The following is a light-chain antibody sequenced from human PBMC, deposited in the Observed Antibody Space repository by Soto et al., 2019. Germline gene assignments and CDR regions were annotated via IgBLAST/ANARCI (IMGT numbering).Light chain of an antibody. V-gene: IGLV2-8*01. Sequence: QSVLTQPRSASGSPGQSVTISCTGTSSDIGVYNYVSWYQQHPGKAPKLMIYEVSKRPSGVPDRFSGSKSGNTASLTVSGLQAEDEADYYCSSYAGSNNLYVFGTGTKVTVL. CDR2: EVS. CDR3: SSYAGSNNLYV. J-gene: IGLJ1*01. CDR1: SSDIGVYNY.